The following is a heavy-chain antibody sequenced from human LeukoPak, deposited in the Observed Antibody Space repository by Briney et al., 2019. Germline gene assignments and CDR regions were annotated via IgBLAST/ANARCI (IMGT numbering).Heavy chain of an antibody. D-gene: IGHD3-22*01. V-gene: IGHV4-34*01. CDR3: ARNPPPNYYDSSGYYRDAFDI. CDR1: GGSFSGYY. CDR2: INHSGST. J-gene: IGHJ3*02. Sequence: SETLSLTCAVYGGSFSGYYWSWIRQPPGKGLEWIGEINHSGSTNYNPSLKSRVTISVDTSKNQFSLKLSSVTAADTAVYYCARNPPPNYYDSSGYYRDAFDIWGQGTMVTVSS.